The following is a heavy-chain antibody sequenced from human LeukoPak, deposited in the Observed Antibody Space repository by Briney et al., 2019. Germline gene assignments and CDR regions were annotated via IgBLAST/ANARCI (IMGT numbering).Heavy chain of an antibody. Sequence: KPGGSLRLSCAASGFTFDDYAMHWVRQAPGKGLEWVSSISTSSIYIYYADSMKGRFTISRDNAKNSLYLQMNSLRAEDTAVYYCARGHGVVPASDDPFDIWGQGTMVTVSS. CDR3: ARGHGVVPASDDPFDI. CDR2: ISTSSIYI. V-gene: IGHV3-21*01. D-gene: IGHD2-2*01. CDR1: GFTFDDYA. J-gene: IGHJ3*02.